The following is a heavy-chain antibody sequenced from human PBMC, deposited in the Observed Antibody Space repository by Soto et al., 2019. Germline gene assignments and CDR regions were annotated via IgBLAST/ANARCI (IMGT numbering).Heavy chain of an antibody. CDR2: IIPILGVA. D-gene: IGHD4-17*01. CDR3: ARVAEMGTVTKGYYYYMDV. Sequence: QVQLVQSGAEVKKPGSSVKVSCKASGDTFSNHTISWVRHAPGQGLEWMGRIIPILGVANYAQKFQGRVTITADNSTSTAYLEPSSLRPADTAVYYCARVAEMGTVTKGYYYYMDVWGTGTTVTVSS. J-gene: IGHJ6*03. V-gene: IGHV1-69*04. CDR1: GDTFSNHT.